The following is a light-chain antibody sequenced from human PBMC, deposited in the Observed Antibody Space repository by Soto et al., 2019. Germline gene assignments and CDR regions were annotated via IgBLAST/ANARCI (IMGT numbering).Light chain of an antibody. Sequence: EIPMTQSPSSLSASVGDRVTITCRRSQSISSYLNWYQQKPGKAPKLLIYAASSLQSGVPSRFSGSGSGTDFTLTISSLQPEYFATYYCQQSYSTPRTFGQGTKVDI. CDR3: QQSYSTPRT. CDR1: QSISSY. CDR2: AAS. J-gene: IGKJ1*01. V-gene: IGKV1-39*01.